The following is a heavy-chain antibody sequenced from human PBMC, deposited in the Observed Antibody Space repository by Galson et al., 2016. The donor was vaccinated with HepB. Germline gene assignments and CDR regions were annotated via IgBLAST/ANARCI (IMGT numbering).Heavy chain of an antibody. Sequence: SETLSLTCAVSGGSISSTDWWSWVRQPPGKGLEWIGEVYQNGNTNYRPSLKSRVTMSVDTSKNQFSLKLTSVTAADTAVYYCAKDNDDHGDYAIDYWGQGTLVTVSS. J-gene: IGHJ4*02. CDR2: VYQNGNT. D-gene: IGHD4-17*01. CDR3: AKDNDDHGDYAIDY. V-gene: IGHV4-4*02. CDR1: GGSISSTDW.